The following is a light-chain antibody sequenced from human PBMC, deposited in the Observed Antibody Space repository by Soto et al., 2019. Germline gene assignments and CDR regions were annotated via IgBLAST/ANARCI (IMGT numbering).Light chain of an antibody. Sequence: QSALTQPASVSGSPGQSITISCTGTSSDVGGYDYVSWYQQHPGKAPRLMIYDVNNRPAGVSNRFSGSKSGNTASLTISGLQAEDEADYYCNSYSTSSTLLVFGGGTKVTVL. V-gene: IGLV2-14*03. CDR1: SSDVGGYDY. CDR2: DVN. CDR3: NSYSTSSTLLV. J-gene: IGLJ2*01.